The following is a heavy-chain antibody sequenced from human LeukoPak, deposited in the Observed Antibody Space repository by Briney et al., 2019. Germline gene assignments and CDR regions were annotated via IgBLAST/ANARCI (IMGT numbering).Heavy chain of an antibody. J-gene: IGHJ5*02. CDR3: ARDSTDSRGYWEDWFGP. CDR2: IYYSGST. CDR1: GGSISSYY. Sequence: SETLSLTCTVSGGSISSYYWSWIRQPPGKRLEGIGYIYYSGSTNYNPSLNSRVTISVDTSKNQFSLKLSSVTAAATAVYYCARDSTDSRGYWEDWFGPWGQGTLVTVSS. V-gene: IGHV4-59*01. D-gene: IGHD3-22*01.